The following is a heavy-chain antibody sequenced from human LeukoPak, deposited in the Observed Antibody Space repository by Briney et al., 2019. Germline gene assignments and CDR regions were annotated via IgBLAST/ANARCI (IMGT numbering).Heavy chain of an antibody. J-gene: IGHJ6*02. D-gene: IGHD6-13*01. Sequence: PGGSLRLSCAASGFTFSSYSMNWVRQAPGKGLEWVSYISSSSSTIYYADSVKGRFTISRDNAKNSLYLQMNSLRAEDTAVYYCAHTGQLFLREDYYYHYGMDVWGQGTTVTVSS. CDR2: ISSSSSTI. CDR3: AHTGQLFLREDYYYHYGMDV. CDR1: GFTFSSYS. V-gene: IGHV3-48*04.